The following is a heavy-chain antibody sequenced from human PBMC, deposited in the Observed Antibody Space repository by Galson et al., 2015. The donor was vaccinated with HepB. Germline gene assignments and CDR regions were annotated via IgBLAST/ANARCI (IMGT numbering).Heavy chain of an antibody. D-gene: IGHD3-10*01. J-gene: IGHJ5*02. CDR2: IWYDGSNK. V-gene: IGHV3-33*08. CDR3: ARGGDLLWFGEPKDDWFDP. CDR1: GFTFSSYG. Sequence: SLRLSCAASGFTFSSYGMHWVRQAPGKGLEWVAVIWYDGSNKYYADSVKGRFTISRDNSKNTLYLQMNSLRAEDTAVYYCARGGDLLWFGEPKDDWFDPWGQGTLVTVSS.